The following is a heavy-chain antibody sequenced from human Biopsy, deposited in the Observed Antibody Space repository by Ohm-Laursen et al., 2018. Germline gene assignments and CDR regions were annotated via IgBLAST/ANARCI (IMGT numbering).Heavy chain of an antibody. CDR2: ISHTGYT. CDR3: ARGSNEYGGLYFPH. Sequence: GALSLTCAVSGGSFTGHYWTWIRQPPGKGLEWIGHISHTGYTSYKSSLKSRVTISLDTSRKHFSLRLTSLAAADTAVYYCARGSNEYGGLYFPHWGQGTLVTVSS. D-gene: IGHD4-23*01. J-gene: IGHJ1*01. V-gene: IGHV4-59*11. CDR1: GGSFTGHY.